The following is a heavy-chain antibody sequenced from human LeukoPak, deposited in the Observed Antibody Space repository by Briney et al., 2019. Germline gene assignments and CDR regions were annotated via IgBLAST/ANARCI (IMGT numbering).Heavy chain of an antibody. J-gene: IGHJ3*02. V-gene: IGHV3-64*04. Sequence: GGSLRLSCSASGFTFSSYAMHWVRQAPGKGLEYVSAISSNGGSTYYADSVKGRFTISRDNAKNSLYLQMNSMRAEDTAVYYCASQPLTPIAVDGTDDAFDIWGQGTMVTVSS. CDR3: ASQPLTPIAVDGTDDAFDI. D-gene: IGHD6-19*01. CDR2: ISSNGGST. CDR1: GFTFSSYA.